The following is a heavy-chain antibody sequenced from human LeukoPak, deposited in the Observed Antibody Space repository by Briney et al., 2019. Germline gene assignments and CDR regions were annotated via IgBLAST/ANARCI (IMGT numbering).Heavy chain of an antibody. CDR1: GGSISSYY. J-gene: IGHJ1*01. V-gene: IGHV4-59*01. Sequence: SETLSLTCTVSGGSISSYYWSWIRQPPGKGLEWIGYIYYSGSTNYNPSLKSRVTISVDTSKNQFSLKLSSVTAADTAVYYCARGGIAAAGTLQHWGQGTLVTVSS. CDR2: IYYSGST. CDR3: ARGGIAAAGTLQH. D-gene: IGHD6-13*01.